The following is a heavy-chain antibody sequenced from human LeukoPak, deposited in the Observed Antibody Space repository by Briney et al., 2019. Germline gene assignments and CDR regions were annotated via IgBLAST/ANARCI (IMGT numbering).Heavy chain of an antibody. Sequence: PGGSLRLSCAASGFTFSNAWMNWVRQAPGKGLEWVGRIKSKADGGTTDYAAPVKGRFTISRDNSKNALYLQMNSRKTDVAAVYDCTSNIINWGQGTLVTVSS. D-gene: IGHD3-10*01. V-gene: IGHV3-15*01. CDR2: IKSKADGGTT. CDR3: TSNIIN. J-gene: IGHJ4*02. CDR1: GFTFSNAW.